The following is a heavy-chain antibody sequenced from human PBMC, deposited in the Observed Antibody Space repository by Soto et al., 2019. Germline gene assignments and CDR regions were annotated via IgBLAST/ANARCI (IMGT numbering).Heavy chain of an antibody. D-gene: IGHD3-22*01. Sequence: QVQLVQSGAEVKKPGSSVKVSCKASGGTFSNYALDWVRQAPGQGLEWMGGIIPIFGTVRHAQNFQGRVTITADKSTATAYMELSRLRYEDTATYYCATGGEREYYHHSGWRWGQGTLVTVSS. J-gene: IGHJ1*01. CDR2: IIPIFGTV. CDR3: ATGGEREYYHHSGWR. V-gene: IGHV1-69*14. CDR1: GGTFSNYA.